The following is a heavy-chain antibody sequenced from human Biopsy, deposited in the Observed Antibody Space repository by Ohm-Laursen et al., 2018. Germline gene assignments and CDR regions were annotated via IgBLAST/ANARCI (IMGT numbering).Heavy chain of an antibody. CDR1: GGSIGSYY. Sequence: TLSLTYTVSGGSIGSYYWSWIRQPPGKGLEWIGYIYYTGSTNYNPSLKSRVTISVDTSMNHLSLRLNSVTAADTAVYYCARGMRTTGWPYFDYWGQGILVTVSS. J-gene: IGHJ4*02. CDR2: IYYTGST. D-gene: IGHD2/OR15-2a*01. V-gene: IGHV4-59*01. CDR3: ARGMRTTGWPYFDY.